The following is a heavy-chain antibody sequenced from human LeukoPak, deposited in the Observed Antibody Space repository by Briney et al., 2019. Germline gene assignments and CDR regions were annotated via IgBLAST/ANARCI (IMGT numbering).Heavy chain of an antibody. CDR2: IYHSGST. Sequence: SETLSLTCAVPGYSISSGYYWGWIRQPPGKGLEWIGSIYHSGSTYYNPSLKSRVTISVDTSKNQFSLKLSSVTAADTAVYYCARLRDYYYVDVWGKGTTVTVSS. CDR3: ARLRDYYYVDV. J-gene: IGHJ6*03. CDR1: GYSISSGYY. V-gene: IGHV4-38-2*01.